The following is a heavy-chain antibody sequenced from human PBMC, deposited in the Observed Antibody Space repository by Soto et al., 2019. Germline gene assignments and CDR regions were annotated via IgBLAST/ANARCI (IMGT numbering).Heavy chain of an antibody. CDR3: GRHGDYGGRRGAFDI. Sequence: QVQLQESGPGLVKPSETLSLTCTVSGGSISSYYWSWIRQPPGKGLEWIGYIYYSGSTNYNPSLKSRVTVSVDTARNQCSLKLSSVTAADTAVYYCGRHGDYGGRRGAFDICGQGTMVTVSS. CDR1: GGSISSYY. J-gene: IGHJ3*02. D-gene: IGHD4-17*01. CDR2: IYYSGST. V-gene: IGHV4-59*08.